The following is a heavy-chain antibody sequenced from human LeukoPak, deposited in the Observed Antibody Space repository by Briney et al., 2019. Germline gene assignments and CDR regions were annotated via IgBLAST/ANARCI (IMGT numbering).Heavy chain of an antibody. CDR1: GFTFSNAW. V-gene: IGHV3-15*01. CDR2: IKTKTDGGTT. CDR3: TTDLTTGTGALDY. J-gene: IGHJ4*02. Sequence: GGSLRLSRAASGFTFSNAWMSWVRQAPGKGLEWVGRIKTKTDGGTTDYVAPVKGRFTISRDDSKNKVYLQMNSLKTEDTAVYYCTTDLTTGTGALDYWGQGTLVTVSS. D-gene: IGHD4-17*01.